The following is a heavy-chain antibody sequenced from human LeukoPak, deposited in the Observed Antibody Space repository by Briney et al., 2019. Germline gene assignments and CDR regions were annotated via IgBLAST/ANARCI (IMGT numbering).Heavy chain of an antibody. CDR1: GFTFSSYA. D-gene: IGHD3-10*01. Sequence: GGSLRLSCAASGFTFSSYAMSWVRQAPGKGLEWVSAISAGGGSTYYADSVKGRFTISRDNSKNTLYLQMNSLRAEDTAVYYCARDKKSGESSEIDYWGQGTLVTVSS. CDR3: ARDKKSGESSEIDY. V-gene: IGHV3-23*01. CDR2: ISAGGGST. J-gene: IGHJ4*02.